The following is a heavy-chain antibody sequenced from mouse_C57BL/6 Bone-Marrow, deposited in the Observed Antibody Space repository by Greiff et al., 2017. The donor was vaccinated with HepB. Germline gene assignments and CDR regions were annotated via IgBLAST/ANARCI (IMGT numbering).Heavy chain of an antibody. D-gene: IGHD1-1*01. V-gene: IGHV1-81*01. J-gene: IGHJ4*01. CDR1: GYTFTSYG. CDR2: IYPRSGNT. CDR3: ARRGYYGSSQDYYAMDY. Sequence: QVQLQQSGAELARPGASVKLSCKASGYTFTSYGISWVKQRTGQGLEWIGEIYPRSGNTYYNEKFKGKATLTADKSSSTAYMELRSLTSEDSAVYFCARRGYYGSSQDYYAMDYWGQGTSVTVSS.